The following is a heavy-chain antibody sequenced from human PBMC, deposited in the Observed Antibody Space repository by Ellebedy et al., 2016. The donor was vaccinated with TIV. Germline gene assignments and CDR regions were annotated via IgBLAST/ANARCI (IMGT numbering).Heavy chain of an antibody. Sequence: AASVTVSCKASGYTFTSYGISWVRQAPGQGLEWMGWISAYNGNTNYAQKLQGRVTMTTETSTSTAYMELRSLRSDETAVYYCARVPLEVGWYGDHPQFDYWGQGTLVTVSS. D-gene: IGHD6-19*01. V-gene: IGHV1-18*01. CDR3: ARVPLEVGWYGDHPQFDY. CDR2: ISAYNGNT. J-gene: IGHJ4*02. CDR1: GYTFTSYG.